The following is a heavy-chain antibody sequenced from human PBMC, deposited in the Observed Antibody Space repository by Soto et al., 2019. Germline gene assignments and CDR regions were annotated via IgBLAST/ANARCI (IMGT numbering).Heavy chain of an antibody. V-gene: IGHV4-61*01. CDR3: ARALRVVLRFLEWELSPGMDV. CDR2: IYYSGST. Sequence: PSETLSLTCTVSGGSVSSGSYYWSWIRQPPGKGLEWIGYIYYSGSTNYNPSLKSRVTISVDTSKNQFSLKLSSVTAADTAVYYCARALRVVLRFLEWELSPGMDVWGQGTTVTVSS. J-gene: IGHJ6*02. CDR1: GGSVSSGSYY. D-gene: IGHD3-3*01.